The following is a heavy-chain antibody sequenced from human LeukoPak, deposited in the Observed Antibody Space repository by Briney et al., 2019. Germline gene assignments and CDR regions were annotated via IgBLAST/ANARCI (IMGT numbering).Heavy chain of an antibody. CDR1: GYTLTELS. CDR3: ATDLRYSSSWHDY. J-gene: IGHJ4*02. Sequence: GASVTVSYKVSGYTLTELSMHWVRQAPGKGLEWMGGFDPEDGETIYAQKFQGRVTMTEDTSTDTAYMELSSLRSEDTAVYYCATDLRYSSSWHDYWGQGTLVTVSS. V-gene: IGHV1-24*01. D-gene: IGHD6-13*01. CDR2: FDPEDGET.